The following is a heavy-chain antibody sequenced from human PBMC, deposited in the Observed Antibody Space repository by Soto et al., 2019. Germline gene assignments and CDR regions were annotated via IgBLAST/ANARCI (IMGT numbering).Heavy chain of an antibody. J-gene: IGHJ6*03. D-gene: IGHD6-13*01. CDR3: ARDAAAVTQSNSYYYYMDV. CDR1: GYTFTGYY. V-gene: IGHV1-2*04. CDR2: INPNSGGT. Sequence: GASVKVSCKASGYTFTGYYMHWVRQAPGQGLEWMGWINPNSGGTNYAQKFQGWVTMTRDTSISTAYMELSRLRGDDTAVYYCARDAAAVTQSNSYYYYMDVWGKGTTVTVYS.